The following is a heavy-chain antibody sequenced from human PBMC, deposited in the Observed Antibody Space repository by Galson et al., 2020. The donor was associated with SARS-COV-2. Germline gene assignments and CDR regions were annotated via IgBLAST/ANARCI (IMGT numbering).Heavy chain of an antibody. V-gene: IGHV4-59*08. CDR1: GGSIRRYY. CDR2: IHYTGST. J-gene: IGHJ4*02. D-gene: IGHD6-19*01. CDR3: ARHTAVGSLN. Sequence: ETSETLSLTCTVSGGSIRRYYWSWIRQSPGKGLKWIGYIHYTGSTNYNPSLKSRVTISMDTSNNAFSLRLTSVTAADTAGYYCARHTAVGSLNWGQGTLVTVSS.